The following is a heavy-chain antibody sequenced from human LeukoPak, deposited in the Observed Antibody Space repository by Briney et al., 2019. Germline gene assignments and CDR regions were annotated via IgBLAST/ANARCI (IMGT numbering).Heavy chain of an antibody. V-gene: IGHV4-4*07. J-gene: IGHJ4*02. D-gene: IGHD3-22*01. Sequence: PSETLSLTCTVSGGPSNNYYWSWIRQSAGKGLEWIGRIYTSGSTNYNPSLKSRVSMSVDTSKNQFSLRLRSVTAADTAVYYCARESGYYYDTSGYTFDYWGQGILVTVSS. CDR1: GGPSNNYY. CDR3: ARESGYYYDTSGYTFDY. CDR2: IYTSGST.